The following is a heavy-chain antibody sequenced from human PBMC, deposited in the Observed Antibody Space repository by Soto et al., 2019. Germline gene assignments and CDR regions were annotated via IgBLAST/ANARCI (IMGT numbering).Heavy chain of an antibody. J-gene: IGHJ6*02. CDR1: GFTFSSYS. D-gene: IGHD4-17*01. V-gene: IGHV3-21*01. Sequence: GGSLRLSCAASGFTFSSYSMNWVRQAPGKGLEWVSSISSSSSSYIYYADSVKGRFTISRDNAKNSLYLQMNSLRAEDTAVYYCARVSDYGDLHYGMDVWGQGTTVTVSS. CDR3: ARVSDYGDLHYGMDV. CDR2: ISSSSSSYI.